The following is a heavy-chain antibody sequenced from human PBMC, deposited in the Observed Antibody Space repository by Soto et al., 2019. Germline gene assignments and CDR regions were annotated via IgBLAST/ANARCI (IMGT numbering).Heavy chain of an antibody. V-gene: IGHV1-46*01. CDR1: GYTFTSYY. CDR2: INPSGGST. D-gene: IGHD1-1*01. Sequence: ASVKASCKASGYTFTSYYMHWVRQAPGQGLEWMGIINPSGGSTSYAQKFQGRVTMTRDTSTSTVYMELSSLRSEDTAVYYCARDLIWNPAGYYHYGMDVWGQGIRVTVYS. J-gene: IGHJ6*02. CDR3: ARDLIWNPAGYYHYGMDV.